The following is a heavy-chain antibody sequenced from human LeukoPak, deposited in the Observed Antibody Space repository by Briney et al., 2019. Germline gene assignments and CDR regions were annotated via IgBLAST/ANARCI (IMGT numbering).Heavy chain of an antibody. V-gene: IGHV1-46*01. Sequence: ASVKVSCKASGYTFTSYYMHWVRQAPGQGLEWMGIINPSGGSTSYAQKFQGRVTMTRDMSTSTVYMELSSLRSEDTAVYYCARDLLWFGELSEYDAFDIWGQGTMVTVSS. CDR2: INPSGGST. D-gene: IGHD3-10*01. CDR1: GYTFTSYY. CDR3: ARDLLWFGELSEYDAFDI. J-gene: IGHJ3*02.